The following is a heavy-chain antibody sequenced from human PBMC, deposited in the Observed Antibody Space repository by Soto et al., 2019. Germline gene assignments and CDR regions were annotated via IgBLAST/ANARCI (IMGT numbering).Heavy chain of an antibody. D-gene: IGHD2-15*01. V-gene: IGHV4-31*03. CDR1: GGSISSGCYY. J-gene: IGHJ6*03. CDR2: IYYSGST. Sequence: SETLSLTCTVSGGSISSGCYYWSWIRQHPGKGLEWIGYIYYSGSTYYNPSLKSRVTISVDTSKNQFSLKLSSVTAADTAVYYCARGSRGEYCSGGSCSEYYYYMDVWGKGTTVTVSS. CDR3: ARGSRGEYCSGGSCSEYYYYMDV.